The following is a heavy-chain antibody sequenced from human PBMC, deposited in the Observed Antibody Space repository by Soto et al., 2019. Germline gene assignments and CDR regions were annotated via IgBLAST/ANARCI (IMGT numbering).Heavy chain of an antibody. J-gene: IGHJ6*02. D-gene: IGHD3-9*01. Sequence: AVTVSCKASGCTFSSYAISWVRQAPGQVLEWMGGIIPIFGTANYAQKFQGRVTITADESTSTAYMELSSMRSEDTAVYYCARVLPRRRGLAQGNVLRYFDWLYMGDYYYGMDVWGQGTTVTVSS. V-gene: IGHV1-69*13. CDR2: IIPIFGTA. CDR1: GCTFSSYA. CDR3: ARVLPRRRGLAQGNVLRYFDWLYMGDYYYGMDV.